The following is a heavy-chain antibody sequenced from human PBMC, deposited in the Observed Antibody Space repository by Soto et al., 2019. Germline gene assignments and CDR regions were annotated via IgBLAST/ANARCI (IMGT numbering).Heavy chain of an antibody. CDR3: TTDGPHTHSI. J-gene: IGHJ4*02. CDR1: SVSNAW. CDR2: IKSKTAGGTT. V-gene: IGHV3-15*07. Sequence: SVSNAWMNWVRQAPGKRLEWVGRIKSKTAGGTTDYAAPVKGRFTISRDDSKTTLSLQMNSLKTEDTAVYYCTTDGPHTHSIWGQGTLVTVSS. D-gene: IGHD3-3*02.